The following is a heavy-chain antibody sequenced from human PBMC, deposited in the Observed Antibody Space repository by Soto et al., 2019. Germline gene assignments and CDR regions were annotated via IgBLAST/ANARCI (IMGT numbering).Heavy chain of an antibody. J-gene: IGHJ4*02. Sequence: GESLKISCKASGYTFSNYWIGWVRQMPGKGLEWMGIIYPGDSDTTYSPSFQGQVTISADKFISTAYLQWSSLKASDTAMYYCARSPVGGTDYWGQGXLVTVYS. CDR2: IYPGDSDT. CDR3: ARSPVGGTDY. CDR1: GYTFSNYW. V-gene: IGHV5-51*01. D-gene: IGHD1-26*01.